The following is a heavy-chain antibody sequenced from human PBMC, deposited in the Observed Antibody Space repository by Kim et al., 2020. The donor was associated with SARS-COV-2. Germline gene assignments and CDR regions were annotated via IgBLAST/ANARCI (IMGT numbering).Heavy chain of an antibody. D-gene: IGHD2-2*02. CDR3: AKDEGGYCSSTSCYTGPKYYYGMDV. CDR2: ISYDGSNK. J-gene: IGHJ6*02. CDR1: GFTFSSYG. Sequence: GGSLRLSCAASGFTFSSYGMHWVRQAPGKGLEWVAVISYDGSNKYYADSVKGRFTISRDNSKNTLYLQMNSLRAEDTAVYYCAKDEGGYCSSTSCYTGPKYYYGMDVWGQGTTVTVSS. V-gene: IGHV3-30*18.